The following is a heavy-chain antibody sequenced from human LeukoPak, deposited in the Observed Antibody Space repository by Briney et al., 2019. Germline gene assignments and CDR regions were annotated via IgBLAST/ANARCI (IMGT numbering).Heavy chain of an antibody. J-gene: IGHJ4*02. CDR3: ARARVVVAATGPVPIDY. CDR1: GYTFTNYG. V-gene: IGHV1-18*01. CDR2: VSGDNGNT. D-gene: IGHD2-15*01. Sequence: ASVTVSCKASGYTFTNYGIAWVRQAPGQGLEWMGWVSGDNGNTNHPLKVQGRVTMTTDTSTSTAYMELRSLRSDDTAVYYCARARVVVAATGPVPIDYWGQGTLVTVSS.